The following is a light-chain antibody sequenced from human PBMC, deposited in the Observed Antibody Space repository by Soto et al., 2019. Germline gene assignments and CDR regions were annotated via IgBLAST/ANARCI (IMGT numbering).Light chain of an antibody. V-gene: IGKV3-20*01. CDR1: QIVTANH. J-gene: IGKJ3*01. CDR3: HHYNAIPFT. Sequence: EIVLTQSPGTLSLSPGERATLSCRSSQIVTANHVAWYHQKYGQAPRLLISVASARAPGISDRFSGSVSGTNFTLTISRVEPEDFGTYFCHHYNAIPFTFGHGTAVDIK. CDR2: VAS.